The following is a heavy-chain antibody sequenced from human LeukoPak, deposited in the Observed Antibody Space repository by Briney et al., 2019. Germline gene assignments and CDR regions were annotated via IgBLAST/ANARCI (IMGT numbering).Heavy chain of an antibody. CDR1: GFTFSSYA. CDR3: ARAETLGQWLALDY. Sequence: GRSLRLSCAASGFTFSSYAMHWVRQAPGKGLEWVAVISYDGSNKYYADSVKGRFTISRDNSKNTLYLQMNSLRAEDTAVYHCARAETLGQWLALDYWGQGTLVTVSS. CDR2: ISYDGSNK. D-gene: IGHD6-19*01. V-gene: IGHV3-30-3*01. J-gene: IGHJ4*02.